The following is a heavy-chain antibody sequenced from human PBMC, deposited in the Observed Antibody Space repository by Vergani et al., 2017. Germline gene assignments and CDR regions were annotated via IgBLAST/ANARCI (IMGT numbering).Heavy chain of an antibody. CDR3: ARHTTYTDS. V-gene: IGHV5-51*01. J-gene: IGHJ4*02. CDR1: EYSFGNYL. CDR2: IYPADSDT. D-gene: IGHD1-1*01. Sequence: VELVQSGPELRKPGESLKISCTGSEYSFGNYLIGWVRQMPGKGLEWMGIIYPADSDTRYSPSFQGQVTITADKSISTAFLQWDSLKASDTALYYCARHTTYTDSWGQGTLVTVSS.